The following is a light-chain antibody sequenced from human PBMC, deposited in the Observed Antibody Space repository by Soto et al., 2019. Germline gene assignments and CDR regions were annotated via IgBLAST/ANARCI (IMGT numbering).Light chain of an antibody. J-gene: IGLJ1*01. CDR3: SSYTSSRTYV. Sequence: QTASVSASPGQSITISCTETNSDIGTLNSVSWYQQFPGKAPKLMIFGVSVRPSGVSTRFSGSKFGNTAFLYISGLQAEDEADYYCSSYTSSRTYVFGSGTKLTVL. V-gene: IGLV2-14*01. CDR1: NSDIGTLNS. CDR2: GVS.